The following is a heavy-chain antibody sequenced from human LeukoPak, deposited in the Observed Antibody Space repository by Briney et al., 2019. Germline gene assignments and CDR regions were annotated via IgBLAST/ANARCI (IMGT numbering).Heavy chain of an antibody. Sequence: GGSLRLSCAASGFTVSSNYMSWVRQAPGKGLEWVSVIYSGGSTYYADSVKGRFTISRDNSKNTLYLQMNSLRAEDTAVYYCARDHSSSWYDSYYFDYWGQGTLVTVSS. J-gene: IGHJ4*02. CDR2: IYSGGST. CDR1: GFTVSSNY. D-gene: IGHD6-13*01. CDR3: ARDHSSSWYDSYYFDY. V-gene: IGHV3-66*01.